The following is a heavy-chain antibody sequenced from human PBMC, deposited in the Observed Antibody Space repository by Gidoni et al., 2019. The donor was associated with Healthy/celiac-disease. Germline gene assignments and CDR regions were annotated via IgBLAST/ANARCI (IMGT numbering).Heavy chain of an antibody. J-gene: IGHJ4*02. Sequence: EVQLVESGGGLVQPGRSLRLSCAASGFTFDDYAMHWVRQAPGKGLEWVSGISWNSGNIGYADSVKGRFTISRDNAKNSLYLQMNSLRAEDTALYYCAKDRVTYDSSSYDFDYWGQGTLVTVSS. D-gene: IGHD3-22*01. CDR1: GFTFDDYA. CDR3: AKDRVTYDSSSYDFDY. V-gene: IGHV3-9*01. CDR2: ISWNSGNI.